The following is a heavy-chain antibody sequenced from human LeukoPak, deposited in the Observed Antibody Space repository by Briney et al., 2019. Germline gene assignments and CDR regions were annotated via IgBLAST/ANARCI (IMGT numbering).Heavy chain of an antibody. CDR1: GGSISSGGYS. CDR3: ARGRIGYCSSTGCGFDY. J-gene: IGHJ4*02. V-gene: IGHV4-30-2*01. D-gene: IGHD2-2*01. Sequence: SQTLSLTCAVSGGSISSGGYSWSWIRQPPGKGLEWIGYIYHSGSTYYNPSLKSRVTISVDRSKNQFSLKLSSVTAADTAVYYCARGRIGYCSSTGCGFDYWGQGTLVTVSS. CDR2: IYHSGST.